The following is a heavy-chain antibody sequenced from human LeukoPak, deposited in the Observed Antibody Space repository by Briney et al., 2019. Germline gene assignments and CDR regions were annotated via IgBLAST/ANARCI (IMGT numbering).Heavy chain of an antibody. CDR1: GFTFSIAW. CDR3: AAVGEWLSNAFNT. J-gene: IGHJ3*02. D-gene: IGHD3-3*01. CDR2: IKSRGDGEPR. Sequence: PGGSLRLSCAASGFTFSIAWMSWVRQAPGKGLEWVGRIKSRGDGEPRDYAAPVKDRFIISRDDSKNTPYLQMNSLRTGDTAIYYCAAVGEWLSNAFNTWGQGTMVTVSA. V-gene: IGHV3-15*05.